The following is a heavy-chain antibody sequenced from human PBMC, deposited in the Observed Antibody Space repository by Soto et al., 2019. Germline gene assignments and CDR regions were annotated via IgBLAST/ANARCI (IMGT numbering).Heavy chain of an antibody. D-gene: IGHD3-3*01. CDR3: ARNGILEWLHVEGLFDI. Sequence: QVQLVESGGGVVQPGRSLRLSCAASGFTFSSYAMHWVRQAPGKGLEWVAVISYDGSNKYYADSVKGRFTISRDNSKNTLYLQMNSLRAEDTAVYYCARNGILEWLHVEGLFDIWGQGTMVTVSS. V-gene: IGHV3-30-3*01. J-gene: IGHJ3*02. CDR1: GFTFSSYA. CDR2: ISYDGSNK.